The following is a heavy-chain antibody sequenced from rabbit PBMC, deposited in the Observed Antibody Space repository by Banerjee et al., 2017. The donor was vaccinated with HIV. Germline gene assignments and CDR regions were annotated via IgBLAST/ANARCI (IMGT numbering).Heavy chain of an antibody. CDR2: IDTSSGST. CDR1: GFTISSSYY. CDR3: ARDAYTSSSGYYRAFDP. J-gene: IGHJ2*01. D-gene: IGHD1-1*01. Sequence: QSLEESGGGLVQPEGSLALTCQASGFTISSSYYMCWVRQAPGKGLEWIACIDTSSGSTYYASWAKGRFTISKTSSTTVTLQMTSLTAADTATYFCARDAYTSSSGYYRAFDPWGPGTLVTVS. V-gene: IGHV1S40*01.